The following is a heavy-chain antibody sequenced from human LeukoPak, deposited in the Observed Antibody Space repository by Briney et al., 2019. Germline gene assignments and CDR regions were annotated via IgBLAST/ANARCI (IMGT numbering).Heavy chain of an antibody. CDR3: ARVDFWSGYWDYYYYMDV. D-gene: IGHD3-3*01. Sequence: SETLSLTCTVSGGSISSHYWSWIQQPSGKGLEWIGYIYYSGSTNYNPSLKSRVTISVDTSKNQFSLKLSSVTAADTAVYYCARVDFWSGYWDYYYYMDVWGKGTTVTVSS. J-gene: IGHJ6*03. V-gene: IGHV4-59*11. CDR2: IYYSGST. CDR1: GGSISSHY.